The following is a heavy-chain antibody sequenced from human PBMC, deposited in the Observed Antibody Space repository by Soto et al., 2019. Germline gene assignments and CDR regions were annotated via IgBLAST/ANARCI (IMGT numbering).Heavy chain of an antibody. J-gene: IGHJ4*02. D-gene: IGHD3-16*01. CDR2: IYFSGST. CDR3: ARTTFGGVYVYFDY. CDR1: GGSMRSYY. Sequence: QVHLQESGPGLVKPSETLSLTCTVSGGSMRSYYWSWIRPPPGKGLEWIGYIYFSGSTTYNPSLKSRVTISVDTSKNQFSLKLTSVTAADTAVYYCARTTFGGVYVYFDYWGQGRLATVSS. V-gene: IGHV4-59*08.